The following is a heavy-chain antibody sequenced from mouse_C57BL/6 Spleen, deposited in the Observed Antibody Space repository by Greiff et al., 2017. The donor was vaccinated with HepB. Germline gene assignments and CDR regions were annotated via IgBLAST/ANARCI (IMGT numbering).Heavy chain of an antibody. Sequence: QVQLQQSGAELVKPGASVKMSCKASGYTFTSYWITWVKQRPGQGLEWIGDIYPGSGSTNYNEKFKSKATLTVDTSSSTAYMQLSSLTSEDAAVYYCAREGVVFDYWGQGTTLTVSS. D-gene: IGHD1-1*01. CDR2: IYPGSGST. V-gene: IGHV1-55*01. CDR3: AREGVVFDY. CDR1: GYTFTSYW. J-gene: IGHJ2*01.